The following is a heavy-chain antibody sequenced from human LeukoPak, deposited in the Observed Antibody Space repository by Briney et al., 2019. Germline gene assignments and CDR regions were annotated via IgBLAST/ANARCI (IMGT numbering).Heavy chain of an antibody. V-gene: IGHV3-23*01. Sequence: GESLRLSCTASGFTLSTYAMNWVRQAPGKGLEWVSSISHSGDASDYADSVKGRFTTSRDNSKNTLYLQMNSLKTEDTAVYYCTTEDTAMQVAYFDYWGQGTLVTVSS. D-gene: IGHD5-18*01. CDR3: TTEDTAMQVAYFDY. CDR2: ISHSGDAS. J-gene: IGHJ4*02. CDR1: GFTLSTYA.